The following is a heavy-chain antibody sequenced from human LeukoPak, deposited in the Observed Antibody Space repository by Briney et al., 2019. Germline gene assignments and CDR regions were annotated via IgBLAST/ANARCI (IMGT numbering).Heavy chain of an antibody. CDR3: TRRGDYGEDFDY. CDR2: ISSSSSYI. V-gene: IGHV3-21*04. Sequence: GGSLRLSCAASGFTFSSYSMNWVRQAPGKGLEWVSSISSSSSYIKYADSVKGRFTISRDDSKNTAYLQMNSLKTEDTAVYYCTRRGDYGEDFDYWGQGTLVTVSS. CDR1: GFTFSSYS. D-gene: IGHD4-17*01. J-gene: IGHJ4*02.